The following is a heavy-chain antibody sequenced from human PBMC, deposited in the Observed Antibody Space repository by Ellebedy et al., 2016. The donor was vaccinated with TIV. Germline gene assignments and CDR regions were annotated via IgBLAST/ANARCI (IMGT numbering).Heavy chain of an antibody. D-gene: IGHD1-26*01. Sequence: MPGGSLRPSCNVSGGEITYYYWSWFRQPPGKGLEWIGYIHDSGTTKYNPSLKSRVTISVDTSKNQFSLKLSSVTAADTAVDYCARWVFGRTFDSWGQGTLVTVSS. J-gene: IGHJ4*02. CDR2: IHDSGTT. CDR1: GGEITYYY. V-gene: IGHV4-59*01. CDR3: ARWVFGRTFDS.